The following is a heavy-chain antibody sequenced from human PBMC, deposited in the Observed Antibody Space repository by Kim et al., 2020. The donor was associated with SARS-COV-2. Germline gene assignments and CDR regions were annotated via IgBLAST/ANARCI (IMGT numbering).Heavy chain of an antibody. D-gene: IGHD7-27*01. CDR1: GFSLNDYY. Sequence: GGSLRLSCESSGFSLNDYYMSWIRQTPKKGLEWISYLSPSGTTVYYADSVKGRFTISRDNAKNSLYLQINSLKADDTAAYYCARGVSAWGHSVGWNAAF. J-gene: IGHJ3*01. CDR3: ARGVSAWGHSVGWNAAF. V-gene: IGHV3-11*01. CDR2: LSPSGTTV.